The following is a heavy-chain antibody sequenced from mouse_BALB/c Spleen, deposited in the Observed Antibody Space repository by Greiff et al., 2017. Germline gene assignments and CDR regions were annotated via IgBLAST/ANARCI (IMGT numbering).Heavy chain of an antibody. Sequence: VQLQQSGPELVKPGASVKMSCKASGYTFTDYVISWVKQRTGQGLEWIGEIYPGSGSTYYNEKFKVKATLTADKSSNTAYMQLSSLTSEDSAVYFCAREVYGNYEDWFAYWGQGTLVTVSA. V-gene: IGHV1-77*01. J-gene: IGHJ3*01. CDR3: AREVYGNYEDWFAY. D-gene: IGHD2-1*01. CDR1: GYTFTDYV. CDR2: IYPGSGST.